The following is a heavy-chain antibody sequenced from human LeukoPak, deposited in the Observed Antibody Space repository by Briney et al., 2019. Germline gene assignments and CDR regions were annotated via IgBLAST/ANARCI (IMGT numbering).Heavy chain of an antibody. CDR2: INPNSGGT. Sequence: ASVKVSCKASGYTFTGYYMRWVRQAPGQGLEWMGWINPNSGGTNYAQKFQGRVTMTRDTSISTAYMELSRLRSDDTAVYYCARVDYGDYADLDYWGQGTLVTVSS. V-gene: IGHV1-2*02. CDR1: GYTFTGYY. D-gene: IGHD4-17*01. CDR3: ARVDYGDYADLDY. J-gene: IGHJ4*02.